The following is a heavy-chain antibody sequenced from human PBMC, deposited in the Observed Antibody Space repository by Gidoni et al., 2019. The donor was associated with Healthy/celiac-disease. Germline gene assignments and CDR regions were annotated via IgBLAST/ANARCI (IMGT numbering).Heavy chain of an antibody. CDR3: ARGKYYYDSSGYYPFDY. Sequence: QVQLQQWGAGLLKPSETLSLTCAVYGGSFSGYYWSWIRQPPGKGLEWIGEINHSGSTNYNPSLKSRVTISVDTSKNQFSLKLSSVTAADTAVYYCARGKYYYDSSGYYPFDYWGQGTLVTVSS. CDR1: GGSFSGYY. J-gene: IGHJ4*02. D-gene: IGHD3-22*01. CDR2: INHSGST. V-gene: IGHV4-34*01.